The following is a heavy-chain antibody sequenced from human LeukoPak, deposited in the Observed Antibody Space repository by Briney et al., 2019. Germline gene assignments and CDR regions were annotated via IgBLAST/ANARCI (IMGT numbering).Heavy chain of an antibody. Sequence: SETLSLTCTVSGGSISRSTWWSWVRQPPGKGLEWIGEIYHSGRTNFNPSLESRVTISVDKSKNQFSLRLNSVTAADTAVYYCARVQFSSGSLDYWGQGTLVTVSS. J-gene: IGHJ4*02. CDR1: GGSISRSTW. V-gene: IGHV4-4*02. D-gene: IGHD6-19*01. CDR2: IYHSGRT. CDR3: ARVQFSSGSLDY.